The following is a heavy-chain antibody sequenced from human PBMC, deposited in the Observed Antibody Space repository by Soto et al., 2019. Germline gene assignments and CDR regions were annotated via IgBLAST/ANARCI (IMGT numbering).Heavy chain of an antibody. J-gene: IGHJ4*02. D-gene: IGHD2-21*02. CDR1: GYTFTSYD. CDR2: MNPNSGNT. V-gene: IGHV1-8*01. CDR3: ARGIDLLLSRGNTSFDY. Sequence: ASVKVSCKASGYTFTSYDINWVRQATGQGLEWMGWMNPNSGNTGYAQKFQGRVTMTRNTSISTAYMELSSLRSEDTAVYYCARGIDLLLSRGNTSFDYWGQGTLVTVSS.